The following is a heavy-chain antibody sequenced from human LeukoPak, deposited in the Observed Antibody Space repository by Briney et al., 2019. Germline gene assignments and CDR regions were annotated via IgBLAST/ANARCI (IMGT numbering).Heavy chain of an antibody. Sequence: ASVKVSCKASGYTFTGYYMHWVRQAPGQGLEWMGWISAYNGNTNYAQKLQGRVTMTTDTSTSTAYMELRSLRSDDTAVYYCARDGWFGDQNWFDPWGQGTLVTVSS. D-gene: IGHD3-10*01. CDR1: GYTFTGYY. V-gene: IGHV1-18*04. J-gene: IGHJ5*02. CDR3: ARDGWFGDQNWFDP. CDR2: ISAYNGNT.